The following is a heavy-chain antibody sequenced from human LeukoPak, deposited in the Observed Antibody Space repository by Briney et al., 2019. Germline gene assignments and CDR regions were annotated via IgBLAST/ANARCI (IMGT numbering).Heavy chain of an antibody. J-gene: IGHJ5*02. CDR2: ISYDGSNK. V-gene: IGHV3-30-3*01. D-gene: IGHD6-6*01. Sequence: GGSLRLSCAASGYTFSSYAMHLVRQAPGKGLEWVAVISYDGSNKYYADSVKGRFTISRDNSKNTLYLQMNSLRAEDTAVYYCARDSRSIAARRNWFDPWGQGTLVTVSS. CDR1: GYTFSSYA. CDR3: ARDSRSIAARRNWFDP.